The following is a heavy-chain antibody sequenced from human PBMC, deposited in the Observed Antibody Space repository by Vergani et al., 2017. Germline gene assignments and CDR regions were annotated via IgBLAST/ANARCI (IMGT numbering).Heavy chain of an antibody. J-gene: IGHJ4*02. D-gene: IGHD6-13*01. CDR2: ISSSGSTI. CDR3: ARWVYSSQFDY. CDR1: GFTFSSYA. V-gene: IGHV3-48*04. Sequence: EVQLLESGGGLVQPGGSLRLSCAASGFTFSSYAMSWVRQAPGKGLEWVSYISSSGSTIYYADSVKGRFTISRDNAKNSLYLQMNSLRAEDTAVYYCARWVYSSQFDYWGQGTLVTVSS.